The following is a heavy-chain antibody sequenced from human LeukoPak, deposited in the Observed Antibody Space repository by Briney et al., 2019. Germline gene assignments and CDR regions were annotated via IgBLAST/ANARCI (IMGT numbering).Heavy chain of an antibody. CDR1: GDSMTSTSHF. Sequence: SETLSLTCTVSGDSMTSTSHFWDWVRQPPGKGLEWLGSIYYRGSTYYKPSLKSRVTMSVDTSKNQFSLKLSSVTAADTAVYYCARAPNWGWFDPWGQGTLVTVSS. CDR3: ARAPNWGWFDP. J-gene: IGHJ5*02. CDR2: IYYRGST. D-gene: IGHD7-27*01. V-gene: IGHV4-39*07.